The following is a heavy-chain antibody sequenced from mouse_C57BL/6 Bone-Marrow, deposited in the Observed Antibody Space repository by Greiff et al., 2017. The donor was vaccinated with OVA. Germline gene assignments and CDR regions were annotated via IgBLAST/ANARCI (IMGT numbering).Heavy chain of an antibody. CDR1: GFTFSDYG. V-gene: IGHV5-17*01. CDR3: AMYDDYFDY. CDR2: ISSGSSTI. J-gene: IGHJ2*01. D-gene: IGHD2-14*01. Sequence: EVMLVESGGGLVKPGGSLKLSCAASGFTFSDYGMHWVRQAPEKGLEWVAYISSGSSTIYYADTVKGRFTISRDNAKNTLFMQMTSLSSEDTAMYYCAMYDDYFDYWGQGTTLTVSS.